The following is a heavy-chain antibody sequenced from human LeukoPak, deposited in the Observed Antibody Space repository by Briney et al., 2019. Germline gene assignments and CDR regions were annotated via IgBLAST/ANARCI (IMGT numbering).Heavy chain of an antibody. D-gene: IGHD2-21*01. CDR1: GYTFTSYA. J-gene: IGHJ5*02. CDR3: ARNPKRRQSKPLWNWFDP. CDR2: IIPIFGTA. Sequence: SVKVSCKASGYTFTSYAMNWVRQAPGQGLEWMGGIIPIFGTANYAQKFQGRVTITADESTSTAYMELSSLRSEDTAVYYCARNPKRRQSKPLWNWFDPWGQGTLVTVSS. V-gene: IGHV1-69*13.